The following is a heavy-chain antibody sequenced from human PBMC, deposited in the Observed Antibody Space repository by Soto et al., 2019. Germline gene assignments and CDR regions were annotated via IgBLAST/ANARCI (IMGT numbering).Heavy chain of an antibody. CDR3: ANSGNHYGATDYFDY. D-gene: IGHD4-17*01. CDR2: ISGSGGST. CDR1: GFTFSSYA. J-gene: IGHJ4*02. Sequence: EVQLLESGGGLVQPGGSLRLSCAASGFTFSSYAMSWVRQAPGKGLEWVSAISGSGGSTYYADSVKGRFTISRDNSKNTLYLLMNSLRAEDTAVYYCANSGNHYGATDYFDYWGQGTLVTVSS. V-gene: IGHV3-23*01.